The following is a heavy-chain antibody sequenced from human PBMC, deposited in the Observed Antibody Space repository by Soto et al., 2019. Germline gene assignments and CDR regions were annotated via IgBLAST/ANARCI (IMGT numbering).Heavy chain of an antibody. CDR1: GYTFTSYY. J-gene: IGHJ5*02. V-gene: IGHV1-46*01. CDR3: ARDGGIAAAGTSNWFDP. D-gene: IGHD6-13*01. CDR2: INSSVGST. Sequence: QVQLVQSGAEVKKPGASVKVSCKASGYTFTSYYMHWVRQAPGQGLEWMGIINSSVGSTSYAQKFQGGVTMTRDTATSTVYMELSSLRSDDTAVYYCARDGGIAAAGTSNWFDPWGQGTLVTVSS.